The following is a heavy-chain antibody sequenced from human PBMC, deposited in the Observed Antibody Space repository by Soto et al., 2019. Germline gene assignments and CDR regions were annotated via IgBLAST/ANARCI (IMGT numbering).Heavy chain of an antibody. V-gene: IGHV3-7*04. Sequence: GGSLRLSCAASGFTFSSYWMSWVRQAPGKGLEWVANIKQDGSEKYYVDSVKGRFTISRDNAKNSLYLQMNSLRAEDTAVYYCARGFRNSKSPFDYWGQGTLVTVS. CDR1: GFTFSSYW. CDR2: IKQDGSEK. D-gene: IGHD1-7*01. J-gene: IGHJ4*02. CDR3: ARGFRNSKSPFDY.